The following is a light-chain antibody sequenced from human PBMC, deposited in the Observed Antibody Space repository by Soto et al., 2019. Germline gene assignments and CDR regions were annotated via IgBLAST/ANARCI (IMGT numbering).Light chain of an antibody. Sequence: EIVLTQSPATLSLSPGERDTLSCRASQSVSSYLAWYQQKPGQAPRLLIYDASNRATGIPARFSGSGSGTDFTLTISSLEPEDFAVYYCQKRSKWPLTFGGGTKVEIK. CDR3: QKRSKWPLT. CDR2: DAS. V-gene: IGKV3-11*01. J-gene: IGKJ4*01. CDR1: QSVSSY.